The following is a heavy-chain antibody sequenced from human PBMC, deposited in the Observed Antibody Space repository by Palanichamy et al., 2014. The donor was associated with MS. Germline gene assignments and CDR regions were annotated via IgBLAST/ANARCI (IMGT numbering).Heavy chain of an antibody. Sequence: EVQLVESGGGLVKPGGSLRLSCAASGFTFSSYSMNWVRQAPGKGLEWVSSISRDSSYIYYADSLKGRFTISRDNAKDPLYLQMSSLRAEDTAVYYCARVSVPAHPNYSGYDWWPFDIWGQGTMVTVSS. CDR3: ARVSVPAHPNYSGYDWWPFDI. V-gene: IGHV3-21*01. CDR1: GFTFSSYS. CDR2: ISRDSSYI. D-gene: IGHD5-12*01. J-gene: IGHJ3*02.